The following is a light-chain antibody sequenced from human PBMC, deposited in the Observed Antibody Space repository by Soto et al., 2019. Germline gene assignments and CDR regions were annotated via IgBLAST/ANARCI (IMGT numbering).Light chain of an antibody. Sequence: QSALTQPASVSGSPGQSITISCTGTNSDVGNYNLVSWYQQHPGKAPKLMMYEVTKQPSGVSNRFSGSKSGNTASLTISGLQAEDEADYYCCSYAGSATWVFGGGTKLTVL. CDR1: NSDVGNYNL. V-gene: IGLV2-23*02. J-gene: IGLJ3*02. CDR2: EVT. CDR3: CSYAGSATWV.